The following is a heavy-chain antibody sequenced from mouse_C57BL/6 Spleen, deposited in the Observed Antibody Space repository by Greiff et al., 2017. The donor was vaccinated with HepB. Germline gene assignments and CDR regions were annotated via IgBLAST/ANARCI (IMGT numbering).Heavy chain of an antibody. CDR1: GFTFSDYY. V-gene: IGHV5-12*01. Sequence: EVQLVESGGGLVQPGGSLKLSCAASGFTFSDYYMYWVRQTPEKRLEWVAYISNGGGSTYYPDTVKGRFTISRDNAKNTLYLQMSRLKSEDTAMYYCARRGYSLYYFDYWGQGTTLTVSS. D-gene: IGHD2-12*01. CDR3: ARRGYSLYYFDY. CDR2: ISNGGGST. J-gene: IGHJ2*01.